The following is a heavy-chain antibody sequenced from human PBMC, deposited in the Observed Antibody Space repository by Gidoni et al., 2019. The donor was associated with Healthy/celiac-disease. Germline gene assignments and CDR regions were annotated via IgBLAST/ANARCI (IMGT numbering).Heavy chain of an antibody. CDR1: GFTFSSYW. Sequence: EVQLVESGGGLVQPGGSLRLSCAASGFTFSSYWMSWVRQAPGKGLEWVANIKQDGSEKYYVDSVKGRFTIYRDNAKNSLYLQMNSLRAEDTAVYYCARDRTKSLYDFWSPDNWFDPWGQGTLVTVSS. V-gene: IGHV3-7*03. CDR2: IKQDGSEK. J-gene: IGHJ5*02. D-gene: IGHD3-3*01. CDR3: ARDRTKSLYDFWSPDNWFDP.